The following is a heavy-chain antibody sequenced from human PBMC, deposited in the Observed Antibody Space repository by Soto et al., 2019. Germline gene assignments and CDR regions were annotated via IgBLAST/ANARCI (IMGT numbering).Heavy chain of an antibody. D-gene: IGHD6-13*01. CDR3: AKDSSIGFVAAAGPNFDY. V-gene: IGHV3-9*01. J-gene: IGHJ4*02. Sequence: GGSLRLSCAASGFTFDDYAMHWVRQAPGKGLEWVSGISWNSGSIGYADSVKGRFTISRDNAKNSLYLQMNSLRAEDTALYYCAKDSSIGFVAAAGPNFDYWGQGTLVTVSS. CDR2: ISWNSGSI. CDR1: GFTFDDYA.